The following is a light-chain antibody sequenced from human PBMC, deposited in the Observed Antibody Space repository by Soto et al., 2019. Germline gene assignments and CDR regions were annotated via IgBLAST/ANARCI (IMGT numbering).Light chain of an antibody. Sequence: DIQMTQSPSTLSASVGDRVTITCRASQSIRNWLAWYQQKPGKAPKLLIYDASNLESGVPSRFSGSGSGTEFTLTISSLQPDDFATYYCQHYNTYSLTFGGGTKVEIK. CDR3: QHYNTYSLT. V-gene: IGKV1-5*01. J-gene: IGKJ4*01. CDR1: QSIRNW. CDR2: DAS.